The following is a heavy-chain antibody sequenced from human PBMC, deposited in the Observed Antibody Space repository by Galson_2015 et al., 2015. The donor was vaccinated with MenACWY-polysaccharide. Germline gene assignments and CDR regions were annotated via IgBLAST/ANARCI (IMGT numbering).Heavy chain of an antibody. J-gene: IGHJ5*02. CDR1: GYSFSSYD. Sequence: SVKVSCKASGYSFSSYDINWVRQTTGQGLEWMGWMNPNSGNTGCAQKFQGRVTMTRNTSISIAYMELSSLRSEDTAVYYCARGGEYYYDSSGYLNWFDPWGQGTLVTVSS. CDR3: ARGGEYYYDSSGYLNWFDP. D-gene: IGHD3-22*01. V-gene: IGHV1-8*01. CDR2: MNPNSGNT.